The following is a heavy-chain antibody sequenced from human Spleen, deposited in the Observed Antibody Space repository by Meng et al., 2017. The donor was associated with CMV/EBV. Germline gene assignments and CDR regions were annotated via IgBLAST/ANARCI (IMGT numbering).Heavy chain of an antibody. CDR2: ISGGGGST. CDR1: GFTFRNYA. V-gene: IGHV3-23*01. CDR3: AKGSTAMVSYFFDS. D-gene: IGHD5-18*01. J-gene: IGHJ4*02. Sequence: SGFTFRNYAMSWVRQAPGKGLEWVSGISGGGGSTYYADSVKGRFTISRDNSKNTLYLQRKSLRVEDTAVYYCAKGSTAMVSYFFDSWGQGTLVTVSS.